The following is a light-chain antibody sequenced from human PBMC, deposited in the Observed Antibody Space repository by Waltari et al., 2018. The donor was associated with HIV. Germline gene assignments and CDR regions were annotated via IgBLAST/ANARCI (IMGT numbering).Light chain of an antibody. Sequence: DMQMTQSPSSLSASVGDRVTITCRASQNINNYLTWYQQKPGKAPNLLIYATSSLQSAVPSRFSGSGYGTDFTLTISSLQPEDSATYYCQQSYNSPWTFGQGTKVEI. V-gene: IGKV1-39*01. J-gene: IGKJ1*01. CDR2: ATS. CDR1: QNINNY. CDR3: QQSYNSPWT.